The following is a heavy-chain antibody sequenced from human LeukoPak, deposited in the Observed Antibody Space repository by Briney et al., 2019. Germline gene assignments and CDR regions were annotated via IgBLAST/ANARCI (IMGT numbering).Heavy chain of an antibody. CDR1: GYSISSGYY. D-gene: IGHD3-10*01. CDR3: ARLRYYGSGSYSRYFFDY. J-gene: IGHJ4*02. V-gene: IGHV4-38-2*02. CDR2: IYHSGST. Sequence: KPSETLSLTCTVSGYSISSGYYWGWIRQPPGKGLEWIGSIYHSGSTYYNPSLKSRVTISVDTSKNQFSLKLSSVTAADTAEHYCARLRYYGSGSYSRYFFDYWGQGTLVTVSS.